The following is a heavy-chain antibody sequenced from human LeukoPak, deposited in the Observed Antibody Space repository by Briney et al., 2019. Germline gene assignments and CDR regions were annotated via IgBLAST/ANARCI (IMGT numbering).Heavy chain of an antibody. CDR3: ARVIVVGRVPNTFDY. CDR1: GGSFSGYY. D-gene: IGHD3-22*01. J-gene: IGHJ4*02. Sequence: SETLSLTCAVYGGSFSGYYWSWIRQPPGKGLEWIGEINHSGSTNYNPSLKSRVTISVDTSQNQFSLKLSSVTAADTAVYYCARVIVVGRVPNTFDYWGQGTLVTVSS. CDR2: INHSGST. V-gene: IGHV4-34*01.